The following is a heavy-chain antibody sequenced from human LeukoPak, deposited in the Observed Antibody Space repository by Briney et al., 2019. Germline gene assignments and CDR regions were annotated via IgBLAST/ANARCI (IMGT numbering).Heavy chain of an antibody. Sequence: SETLSLTCAVYGGSFSGHYWSWIRQPPGKGLEWIGEINHSGSTNYNPSLKSRVTISVDTSKNQFSLKLSSGTAADTAVYYCARGLGSSGYKFDYWGQGTLVTVSS. CDR1: GGSFSGHY. CDR2: INHSGST. V-gene: IGHV4-34*01. D-gene: IGHD6-19*01. J-gene: IGHJ4*02. CDR3: ARGLGSSGYKFDY.